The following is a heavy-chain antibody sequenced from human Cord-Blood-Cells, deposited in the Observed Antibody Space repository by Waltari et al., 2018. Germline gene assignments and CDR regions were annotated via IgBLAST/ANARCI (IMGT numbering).Heavy chain of an antibody. D-gene: IGHD3-10*01. CDR2: IYYSGGT. Sequence: QVQLQESGPGLVKPSQTLSLTCTVSGGSISSGGYYWSWIRQHPGKGLEWIGYIYYSGGTYCNPSLKSRVTISVDTSKNQFSLKLSSVTAADTAVYYCARPSGLGGTFDIWGQGTMVTVSS. J-gene: IGHJ3*02. V-gene: IGHV4-31*03. CDR1: GGSISSGGYY. CDR3: ARPSGLGGTFDI.